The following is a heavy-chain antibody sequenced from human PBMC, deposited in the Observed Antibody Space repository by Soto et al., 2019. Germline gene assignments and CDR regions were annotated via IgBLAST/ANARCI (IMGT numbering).Heavy chain of an antibody. CDR2: INHSGST. J-gene: IGHJ4*02. Sequence: QVQLQQWGAGLLKPSETLSLTCAVYGGSFSGYYWSWIRQPPGKGLEWIGEINHSGSTNYNPSLKSRVTISVDTSKNQFSLKLSSVTAADTAVYYCARAIVGATSPFDHWGQGTLVTV. D-gene: IGHD1-26*01. CDR3: ARAIVGATSPFDH. CDR1: GGSFSGYY. V-gene: IGHV4-34*01.